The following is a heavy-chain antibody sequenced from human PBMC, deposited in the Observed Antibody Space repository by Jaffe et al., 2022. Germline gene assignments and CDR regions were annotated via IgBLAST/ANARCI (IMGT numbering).Heavy chain of an antibody. V-gene: IGHV3-48*01. Sequence: EVQLVESGGGLVQPGGSLRLSCAASGFTFSSYSMNWVRQAPGKGLEWVSYISSSGSTIYYADSVKGRFTISRDNAKNSLYLQMNSLRAEDTAVYYCARDGYSSGWYEVEDYFDYWGQGTLVTVSS. CDR3: ARDGYSSGWYEVEDYFDY. CDR1: GFTFSSYS. J-gene: IGHJ4*02. D-gene: IGHD6-19*01. CDR2: ISSSGSTI.